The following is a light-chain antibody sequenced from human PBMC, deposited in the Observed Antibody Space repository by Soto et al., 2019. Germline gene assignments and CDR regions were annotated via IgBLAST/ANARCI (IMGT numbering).Light chain of an antibody. CDR2: DAS. V-gene: IGKV3-11*01. Sequence: EIVLTQSPATLSLSPGERATLSCRASQYVNSYLAWYQQKPGQGPRLLIYDASNRATGIPARFSGSGSGTDFTLTISSLEPEDFAVYYCQHRSSWPLTFGGGTKVEIK. CDR1: QYVNSY. CDR3: QHRSSWPLT. J-gene: IGKJ4*01.